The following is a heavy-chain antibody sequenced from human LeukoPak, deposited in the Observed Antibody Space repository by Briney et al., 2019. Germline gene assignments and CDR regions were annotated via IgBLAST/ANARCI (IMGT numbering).Heavy chain of an antibody. CDR2: ISSSSSYI. Sequence: PGGSLRLSCAASGFTFSSYSMNWVRQAPGKGLEWVSSISSSSSYIYYADSVKGRFTISRDNAKNSLYLQMNSLRAEDTAVYYCARDQSPIDYGPPYGMDVWGQGTTVTVSS. CDR3: ARDQSPIDYGPPYGMDV. D-gene: IGHD4-17*01. J-gene: IGHJ6*02. V-gene: IGHV3-21*01. CDR1: GFTFSSYS.